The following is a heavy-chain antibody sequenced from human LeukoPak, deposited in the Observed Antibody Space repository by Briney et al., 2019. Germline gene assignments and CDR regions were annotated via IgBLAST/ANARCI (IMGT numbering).Heavy chain of an antibody. J-gene: IGHJ4*02. CDR1: GYSFTSYW. V-gene: IGHV5-10-1*01. Sequence: GESLKISCKGSGYSFTSYWITWVRQMPGKGLEWMGRIGPSDSYTNYSPSFQGHVTISADNSISTAYLQWSSLRASDTAMYYCARGVMIRGVRYYFDYWGQGTLVTVSS. CDR2: IGPSDSYT. CDR3: ARGVMIRGVRYYFDY. D-gene: IGHD3-10*01.